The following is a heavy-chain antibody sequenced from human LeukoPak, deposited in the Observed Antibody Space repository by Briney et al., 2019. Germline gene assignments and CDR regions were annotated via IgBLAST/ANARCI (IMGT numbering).Heavy chain of an antibody. V-gene: IGHV3-21*01. CDR2: ISSSSSYI. Sequence: GGSLRLSCAASGFTFSTYSMNWVRQAPGKGLEWVSSISSSSSYIYYADSMKGRFTISRDNAKNSLYLQMNSLRAEDTAVYYCARASYSNYVRYWGQGTLVTVSS. D-gene: IGHD4-11*01. J-gene: IGHJ4*02. CDR3: ARASYSNYVRY. CDR1: GFTFSTYS.